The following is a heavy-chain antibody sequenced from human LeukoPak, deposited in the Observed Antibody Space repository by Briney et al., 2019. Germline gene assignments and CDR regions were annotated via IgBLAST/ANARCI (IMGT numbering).Heavy chain of an antibody. CDR1: GGSFSGYY. V-gene: IGHV4-34*01. D-gene: IGHD2-2*01. Sequence: SETLSLTCAVYGGSFSGYYWSWIRQPPGKGLEWIGEINHSGSTNYNPSLKSRVTISVDTSKNQFSLKLSSVTAADTAVYYCARGSQLLYFDYWDQGTLVTVSS. CDR3: ARGSQLLYFDY. J-gene: IGHJ4*02. CDR2: INHSGST.